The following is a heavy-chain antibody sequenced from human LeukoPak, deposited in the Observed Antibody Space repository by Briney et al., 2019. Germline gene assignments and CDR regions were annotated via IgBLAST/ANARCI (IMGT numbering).Heavy chain of an antibody. D-gene: IGHD3-10*01. J-gene: IGHJ4*02. V-gene: IGHV4-30-2*01. CDR2: IYHSGST. Sequence: SETLSLTCTGSGGSISSGGYYWSWIRQPPGKGLEWIGYIYHSGSTYYNPSLKSRVTISVDRSKNQFSLKLSSVTAVDTAVYYCARVRVGESPDYWGQGTLVTVSS. CDR1: GGSISSGGYY. CDR3: ARVRVGESPDY.